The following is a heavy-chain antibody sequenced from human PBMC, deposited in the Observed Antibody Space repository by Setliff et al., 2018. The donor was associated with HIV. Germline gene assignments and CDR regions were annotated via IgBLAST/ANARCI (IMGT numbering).Heavy chain of an antibody. J-gene: IGHJ4*02. CDR1: GFTFSSYA. Sequence: GGSLRLSCAVSGFTFSSYAMSWVRQAPGKGLEWVSVIYSGGGGKYYADSVKGRFTISRDNSKNTLYLEMNSLRAEDTAVYYCAKEDGNSLFFDYWGQGALVTVSS. CDR3: AKEDGNSLFFDY. D-gene: IGHD1-7*01. CDR2: IYSGGGGK. V-gene: IGHV3-23*03.